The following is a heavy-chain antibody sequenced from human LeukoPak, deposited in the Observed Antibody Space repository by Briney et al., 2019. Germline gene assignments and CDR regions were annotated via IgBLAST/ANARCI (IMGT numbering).Heavy chain of an antibody. D-gene: IGHD3-10*01. CDR2: IYTSGTT. CDR1: GCSISSGSYY. J-gene: IGHJ5*02. CDR3: ARGTYYYGSNWFDP. V-gene: IGHV4-61*02. Sequence: SETLSLTCTVSGCSISSGSYYWSWIRQPAGKGLEWIGRIYTSGTTNYNPSLKSRITISVDTSKNQFSLKLSSVTAADTAVYYCARGTYYYGSNWFDPWGQGTLVTVSS.